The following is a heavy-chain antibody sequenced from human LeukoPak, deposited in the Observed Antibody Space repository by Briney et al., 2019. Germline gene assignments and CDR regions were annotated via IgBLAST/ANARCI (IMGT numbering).Heavy chain of an antibody. J-gene: IGHJ4*02. Sequence: GSLRLSCAASGFTFSSYAMSWVRQAPGKGLEWVSLISGSGDSTYYADSVKGWFTISRDNSKNTLYLQINSLRAEDTAVYYCAKDYTMIVVGYFDYWGQGTLVTVSS. CDR3: AKDYTMIVVGYFDY. V-gene: IGHV3-23*01. CDR2: ISGSGDST. D-gene: IGHD3-22*01. CDR1: GFTFSSYA.